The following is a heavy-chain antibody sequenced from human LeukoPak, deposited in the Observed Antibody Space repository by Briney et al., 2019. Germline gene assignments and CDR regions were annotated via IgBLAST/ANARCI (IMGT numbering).Heavy chain of an antibody. CDR2: INENGDIA. V-gene: IGHV3-43*02. J-gene: IGHJ4*02. CDR3: AKARWEPNFDY. D-gene: IGHD1-26*01. CDR1: GFTFDDYA. Sequence: GGSLRLSCAASGFTFDDYAMHWVRQGPGKSLEWVSLINENGDIAYYGDAVRGRFTVSRDNAKNSLYLQMNSLTTEDTALYYCAKARWEPNFDYWGQGTLVTVSS.